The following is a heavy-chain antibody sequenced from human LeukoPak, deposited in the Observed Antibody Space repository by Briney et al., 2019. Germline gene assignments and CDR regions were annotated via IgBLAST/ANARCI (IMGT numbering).Heavy chain of an antibody. V-gene: IGHV4-34*01. CDR3: ARKSPGSYYDY. CDR2: INHSGST. D-gene: IGHD3-10*01. CDR1: GGSFSGYY. J-gene: IGHJ4*02. Sequence: SETLSLTCAVYGGSFSGYYWSWIRQPPGKGLEWIGEINHSGSTNYNPSLKRRVTISVDTSKNQFSLKLSSVTAADTAVYYCARKSPGSYYDYWGQGTLVTVSS.